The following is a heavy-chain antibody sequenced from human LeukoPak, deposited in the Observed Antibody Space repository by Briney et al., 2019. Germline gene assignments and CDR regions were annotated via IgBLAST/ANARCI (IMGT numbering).Heavy chain of an antibody. CDR3: ARPRTTYGLGAFDI. D-gene: IGHD4-17*01. J-gene: IGHJ3*02. Sequence: SETLSLTCTVSGGSISSYYWSWIRQPPGKGLEWIGYIYYSGSTNYNPSLKSRVTISVDTSKNQFSLKLSSVTAADTAVYYCARPRTTYGLGAFDIWGQGTMVTVPS. CDR1: GGSISSYY. V-gene: IGHV4-59*08. CDR2: IYYSGST.